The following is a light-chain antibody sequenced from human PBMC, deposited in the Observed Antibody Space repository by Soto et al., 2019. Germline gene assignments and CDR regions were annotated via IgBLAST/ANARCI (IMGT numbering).Light chain of an antibody. V-gene: IGKV3-15*01. CDR1: QSVSSN. J-gene: IGKJ5*01. Sequence: EVVMTQSPSDLSVSPGDRATLSCRASQSVSSNLAWYQQKPGQAPRVVVYGASTRATGIPARFSGSGSGTDFTLTISSLEPEDFAVYYCQQRSNWPPITFGQGTRLEIK. CDR3: QQRSNWPPIT. CDR2: GAS.